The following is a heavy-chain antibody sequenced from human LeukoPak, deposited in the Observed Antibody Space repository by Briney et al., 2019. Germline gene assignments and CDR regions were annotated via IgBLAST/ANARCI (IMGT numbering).Heavy chain of an antibody. CDR3: ARYDSRGSASTRFDY. D-gene: IGHD3-16*01. CDR2: IYGTGST. Sequence: SETLSLACAVSGYSLGKNYYWGWIRQPPGKGLEWIGRIYGTGSTSYNPSLMNRVAMSVDTSKNHFSLKLTSVTAADTAVYYCARYDSRGSASTRFDYWGQGILVTISS. V-gene: IGHV4-38-2*01. J-gene: IGHJ4*02. CDR1: GYSLGKNYY.